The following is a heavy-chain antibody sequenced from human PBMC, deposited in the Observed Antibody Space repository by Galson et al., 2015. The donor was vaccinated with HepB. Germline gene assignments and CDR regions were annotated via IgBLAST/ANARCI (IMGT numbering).Heavy chain of an antibody. V-gene: IGHV4-59*08. CDR3: ASRSLKLTPDAFDI. D-gene: IGHD2-8*01. Sequence: ETLSLTCTVSSDSISNYYWYWIRQPPGKGLEWIAYMYYSGSTNYNPYLKSRVTISVDTSKNQFSLKLSSVTAADTAVYYCASRSLKLTPDAFDIWGQGTMVTVSS. CDR2: MYYSGST. J-gene: IGHJ3*02. CDR1: SDSISNYY.